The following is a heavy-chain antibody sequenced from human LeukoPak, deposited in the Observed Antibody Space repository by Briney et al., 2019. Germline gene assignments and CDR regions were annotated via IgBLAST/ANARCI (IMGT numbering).Heavy chain of an antibody. CDR3: ATGVPGAYRIIY. Sequence: PGGSLRLSCAASGFTFSNYWMHWVRQAPAKGLVWVSRIDSDGKSTTYADSVMGRLTISRDNSKTTLYLQMNSLRAEDTAVYYCATGVPGAYRIIYWGQETLVSVSS. CDR1: GFTFSNYW. V-gene: IGHV3-74*01. D-gene: IGHD2-21*01. CDR2: IDSDGKST. J-gene: IGHJ4*02.